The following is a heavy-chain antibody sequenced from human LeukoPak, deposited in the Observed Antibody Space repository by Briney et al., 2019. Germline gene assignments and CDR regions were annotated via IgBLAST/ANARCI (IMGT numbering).Heavy chain of an antibody. CDR1: GFTFSSYG. V-gene: IGHV3-30*18. J-gene: IGHJ4*02. CDR2: ISYDGSNK. Sequence: GGSLRLSRAASGFTFSSYGMHWVRQAPGKGLEGVAVISYDGSNKYYADSVKGRFTISRDNSKNTLYLQMNSLRAEDTAVYYCAKDQAYSGYDSGYWGQGTLVTVSS. D-gene: IGHD5-12*01. CDR3: AKDQAYSGYDSGY.